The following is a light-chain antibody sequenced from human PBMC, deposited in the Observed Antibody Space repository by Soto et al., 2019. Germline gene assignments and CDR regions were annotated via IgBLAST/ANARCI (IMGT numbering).Light chain of an antibody. CDR1: SSDLSGYNY. V-gene: IGLV2-8*01. Sequence: QSVLTQPPSASGSPGQSVTISCTGTSSDLSGYNYVSWYQHHPGKAPKLLIYEVSKRPSGVPDRFSGSKSGNTASLTVSGLQAEDEADYYCSSYAGSNNGVFGGGTKLTVL. CDR2: EVS. J-gene: IGLJ3*02. CDR3: SSYAGSNNGV.